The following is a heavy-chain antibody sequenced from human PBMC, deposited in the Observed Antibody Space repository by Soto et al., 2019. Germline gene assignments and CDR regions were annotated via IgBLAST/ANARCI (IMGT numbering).Heavy chain of an antibody. J-gene: IGHJ4*02. V-gene: IGHV3-23*01. CDR3: EKGRGTGYSSSWIDY. Sequence: PGGSLRLSCAASGFTFSSYAMSWVRQAPGKGLEWVSALSGSGGSTYYADSVKGRFTISRDNSKNTLYLQMNSLRAEDTAVYYCEKGRGTGYSSSWIDYWGQGTLVTVSS. CDR2: LSGSGGST. D-gene: IGHD6-13*01. CDR1: GFTFSSYA.